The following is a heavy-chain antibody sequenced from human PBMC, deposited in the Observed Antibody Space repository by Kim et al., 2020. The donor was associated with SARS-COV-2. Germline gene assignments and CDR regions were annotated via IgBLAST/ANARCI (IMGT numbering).Heavy chain of an antibody. Sequence: SETLSLTCTVSGGSISSRSHYWGWIRQPPGKGLEWIGSIYYSGKTYYNPSLKSRVTIFVDTSKNQFSLKLSSVTAADTAVYYCARLAYDDNSFWFDPWGQGTLVTVSS. CDR2: IYYSGKT. CDR1: GGSISSRSHY. CDR3: ARLAYDDNSFWFDP. V-gene: IGHV4-39*01. J-gene: IGHJ5*02. D-gene: IGHD3-22*01.